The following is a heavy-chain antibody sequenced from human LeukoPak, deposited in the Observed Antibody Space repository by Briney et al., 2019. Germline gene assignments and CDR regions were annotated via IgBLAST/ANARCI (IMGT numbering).Heavy chain of an antibody. CDR2: ISAYNGNT. CDR1: GYTFTSYG. CDR3: ARGRQLVPNNWFDP. Sequence: GASVKVSCKASGYTFTSYGISWVRQAPGQGLEWMGWISAYNGNTNYAQKLQGRVTMTTDTSTSTAYMELRSLRSDDTAVYYCARGRQLVPNNWFDPWAREPWSPSPQ. V-gene: IGHV1-18*01. D-gene: IGHD6-6*01. J-gene: IGHJ5*02.